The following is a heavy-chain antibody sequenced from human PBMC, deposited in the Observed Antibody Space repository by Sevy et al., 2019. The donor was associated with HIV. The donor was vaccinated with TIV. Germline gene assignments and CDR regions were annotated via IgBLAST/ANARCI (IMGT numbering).Heavy chain of an antibody. V-gene: IGHV3-11*01. Sequence: GGSLRLSCAASGFTFSDYYMSWIRQAPGKGLEWVSYISSSGSTIYYADSVKGRFTISRDNAKNSLYLQMNSLRAEDTAVYYCARLRGLDGDHNGEYYYYYYGMDVWGQGTTVTVSS. CDR1: GFTFSDYY. CDR3: ARLRGLDGDHNGEYYYYYYGMDV. D-gene: IGHD4-17*01. J-gene: IGHJ6*02. CDR2: ISSSGSTI.